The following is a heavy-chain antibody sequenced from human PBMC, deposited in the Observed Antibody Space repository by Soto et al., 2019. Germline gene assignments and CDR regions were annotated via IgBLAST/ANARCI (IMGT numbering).Heavy chain of an antibody. J-gene: IGHJ6*02. D-gene: IGHD6-19*01. CDR3: ASLPHSGWYVGGLYYYYGMDV. CDR2: ISAYNGNT. CDR1: GYTFTSYG. V-gene: IGHV1-18*01. Sequence: ASVKVSCKASGYTFTSYGISWVRQAPGQGLEWMGWISAYNGNTNYAQKLQGRVTMTTDTSTSTAYMELRSLRSDDTAVYYCASLPHSGWYVGGLYYYYGMDVWGQGTTVTVSS.